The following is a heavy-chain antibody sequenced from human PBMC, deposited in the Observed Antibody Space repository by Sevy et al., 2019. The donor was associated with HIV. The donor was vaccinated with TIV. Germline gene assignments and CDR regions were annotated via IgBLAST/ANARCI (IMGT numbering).Heavy chain of an antibody. Sequence: KQSQTLSLTCTVSGGSITTYYWSWIWQPPGKGLEWIGYIHYSGRTNYNPSLKSRLTISVDTSKNQFSLKLTSVTAADTAVYYCAREATGAFDYWGQGTLVTVSS. V-gene: IGHV4-59*01. CDR2: IHYSGRT. CDR3: AREATGAFDY. CDR1: GGSITTYY. D-gene: IGHD5-12*01. J-gene: IGHJ4*02.